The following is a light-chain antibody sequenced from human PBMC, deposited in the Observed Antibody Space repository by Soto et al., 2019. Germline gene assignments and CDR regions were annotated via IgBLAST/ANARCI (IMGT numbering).Light chain of an antibody. CDR2: GAS. J-gene: IGKJ3*01. V-gene: IGKV3-20*01. CDR1: QSLSSSY. Sequence: EIVLTQSPGTLSLSPGEGATLSCRASQSLSSSYLAWYQQKPGQAPRLLIYGASGRATGIPDRFSGSGSGTDFTLTISSLEPEDFAVYYCQQYGSSPLFTFGPGTKVDIK. CDR3: QQYGSSPLFT.